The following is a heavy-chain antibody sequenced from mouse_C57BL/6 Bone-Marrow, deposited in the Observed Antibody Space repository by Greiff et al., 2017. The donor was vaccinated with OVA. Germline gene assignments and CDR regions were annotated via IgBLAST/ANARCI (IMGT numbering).Heavy chain of an antibody. CDR3: ARYGLYGSSYLYAMDY. J-gene: IGHJ4*01. D-gene: IGHD1-1*01. CDR1: GYTFTDYN. CDR2: INPNNGGT. V-gene: IGHV1-22*01. Sequence: LQQSGPELVKPGASVKMSCKASGYTFTDYNMHWVKQSHGKSLEWIGYINPNNGGTSYNQKFKGKATLTVNKSSSTAYMELRSLTSEDSAVYYCARYGLYGSSYLYAMDYWGQGTSVTVSS.